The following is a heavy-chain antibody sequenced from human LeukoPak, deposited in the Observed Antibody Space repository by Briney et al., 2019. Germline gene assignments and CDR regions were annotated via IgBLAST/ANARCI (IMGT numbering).Heavy chain of an antibody. J-gene: IGHJ5*02. Sequence: ASVKVSCKASGYTFTIYDINWVRQATGQGLEWMGWMNPNSGNTGYAQKFQGRVTMTRNTSISTAYMELSSLRSEDTAVYYCARGLFHDFWSGYYHWGQGTLVTVSS. V-gene: IGHV1-8*01. D-gene: IGHD3-3*01. CDR3: ARGLFHDFWSGYYH. CDR1: GYTFTIYD. CDR2: MNPNSGNT.